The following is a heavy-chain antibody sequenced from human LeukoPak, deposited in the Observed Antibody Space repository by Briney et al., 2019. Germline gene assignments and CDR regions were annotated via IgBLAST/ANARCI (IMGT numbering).Heavy chain of an antibody. Sequence: GGSLRLSCTTSGLTIGDDAVSWVRQAPGKGLEWIGFIRSKTYGGTTEYAPSLKGRFTISRDDSKSVAYLQMSSLKTEDTAVYYCTRAYSSSWSWYFDYWGQGTLVTVSS. CDR2: IRSKTYGGTT. CDR1: GLTIGDDA. V-gene: IGHV3-49*04. CDR3: TRAYSSSWSWYFDY. D-gene: IGHD6-13*01. J-gene: IGHJ4*02.